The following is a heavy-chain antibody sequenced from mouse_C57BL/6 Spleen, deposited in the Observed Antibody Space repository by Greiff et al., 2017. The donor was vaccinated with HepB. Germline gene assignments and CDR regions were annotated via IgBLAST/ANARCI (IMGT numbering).Heavy chain of an antibody. CDR1: GFTFSDYY. CDR3: ARPYSYGSSYWVAY. Sequence: EVQRVESGGGLVQPGGSLKLSCAASGFTFSDYYMYWVRQTPEKRLEWVAYISNGGGSTYYPDTVQGRFTISRDNAKNTLYLQMSRLKSEDTAMYYCARPYSYGSSYWVAYWGQGTLVTVSA. J-gene: IGHJ3*01. D-gene: IGHD1-1*01. CDR2: ISNGGGST. V-gene: IGHV5-12*01.